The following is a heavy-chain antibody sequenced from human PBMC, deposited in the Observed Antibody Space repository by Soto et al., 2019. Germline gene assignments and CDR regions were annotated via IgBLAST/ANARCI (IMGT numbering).Heavy chain of an antibody. CDR1: GGSISSYY. Sequence: SETLSLTCTVSGGSISSYYWSWIRQPPGKGLEWIGYIYYSGSTNYNPSLKSRVTISVDTSKNQFSLKLSSVTAADTAVYYCARTYSGYDFSYYYMDVWGKGTTVTVSS. J-gene: IGHJ6*03. CDR2: IYYSGST. V-gene: IGHV4-59*01. CDR3: ARTYSGYDFSYYYMDV. D-gene: IGHD5-12*01.